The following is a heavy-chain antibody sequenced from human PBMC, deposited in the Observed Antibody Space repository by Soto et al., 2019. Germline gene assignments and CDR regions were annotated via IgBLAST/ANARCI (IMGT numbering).Heavy chain of an antibody. CDR2: INPNRGGT. D-gene: IGHD2-8*02. J-gene: IGHJ6*02. Sequence: ASVKVSCNASGYTVTGYYMHWERQAPGHGLGRRGWINPNRGGTNYAQKFQGRVTMTRDTSISTAYMELSRLRSDDTAVYYCGRDTDYDMFVWRQGNTVTVT. CDR3: GRDTDYDMFV. V-gene: IGHV1-2*02. CDR1: GYTVTGYY.